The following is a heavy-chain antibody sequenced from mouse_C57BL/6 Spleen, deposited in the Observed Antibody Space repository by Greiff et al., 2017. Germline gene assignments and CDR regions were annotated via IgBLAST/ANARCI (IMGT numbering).Heavy chain of an antibody. V-gene: IGHV5-9-1*02. J-gene: IGHJ4*01. CDR1: GFTFSSYA. CDR3: TRDRNWDGAMDY. Sequence: EVKLMESGEGLVKPGGSLKLSCAASGFTFSSYAMSWVRQTPEKRLEWVAYISSGGDYIYYADTVKGRFTISRDNARNTLYLQMSSLKSEDTAMYYCTRDRNWDGAMDYWGQGTSVTVSS. CDR2: ISSGGDYI. D-gene: IGHD4-1*01.